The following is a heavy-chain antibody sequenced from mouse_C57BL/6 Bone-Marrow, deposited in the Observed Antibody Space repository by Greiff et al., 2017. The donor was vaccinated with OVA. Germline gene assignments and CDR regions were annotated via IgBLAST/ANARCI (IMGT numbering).Heavy chain of an antibody. CDR2: ISSGGDYI. D-gene: IGHD2-14*01. CDR3: TRGGYRYYAMDY. V-gene: IGHV5-9-1*02. Sequence: EVQGVESGEGLVKPGGSLKLSCAASGFTFSSYAMSWVRQTPEKRLEWVAYISSGGDYIYYADTVKGRFTIFRDNARNTLYLQMSSLKSEDTAMYYCTRGGYRYYAMDYWGQGTSVTVSS. CDR1: GFTFSSYA. J-gene: IGHJ4*01.